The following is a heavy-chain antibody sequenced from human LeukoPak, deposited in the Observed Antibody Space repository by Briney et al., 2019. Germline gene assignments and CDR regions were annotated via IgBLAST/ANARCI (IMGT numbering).Heavy chain of an antibody. J-gene: IGHJ4*02. Sequence: SSETLSLTCTVSGGSISSYYWSWIRQPPGKGLEWIGYIYYSGSTNYNPSLKSRVTISVDTSKNQFSLKLSSVTAADTAVYYCARENLGGSGSLDYWGQGTLVTVSS. D-gene: IGHD3-10*01. CDR2: IYYSGST. CDR1: GGSISSYY. V-gene: IGHV4-59*01. CDR3: ARENLGGSGSLDY.